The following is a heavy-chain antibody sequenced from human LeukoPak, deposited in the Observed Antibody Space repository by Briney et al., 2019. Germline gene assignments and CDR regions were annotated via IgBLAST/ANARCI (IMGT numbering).Heavy chain of an antibody. V-gene: IGHV3-23*01. D-gene: IGHD6-19*01. Sequence: PGGSLRLSCAASGFIFSNYAMSWVRQAPGKGLEWVSGISGSGGSTHYADSVKGRFTISRDNSKNTLYLQMNSLRAEDTAVYYCAKDLGYTSGWSDYWGQGTLVTVSS. CDR1: GFIFSNYA. CDR3: AKDLGYTSGWSDY. CDR2: ISGSGGST. J-gene: IGHJ4*02.